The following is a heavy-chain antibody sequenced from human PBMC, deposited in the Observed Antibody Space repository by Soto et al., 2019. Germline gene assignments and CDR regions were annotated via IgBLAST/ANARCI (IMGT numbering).Heavy chain of an antibody. V-gene: IGHV4-39*07. CDR1: GQSICSIFYY. CDR3: ARARQYYDCELDP. CDR2: IDYSGNT. D-gene: IGHD3-16*01. J-gene: IGHJ5*02. Sequence: SETLSLTCTFSGQSICSIFYYWSWIRQPPGKGLEWIGSIDYSGNTYYNPSLKSRLSISLDTSENQFSLKLTSVTAADTAIYYCARARQYYDCELDPWGQGTLVTVS.